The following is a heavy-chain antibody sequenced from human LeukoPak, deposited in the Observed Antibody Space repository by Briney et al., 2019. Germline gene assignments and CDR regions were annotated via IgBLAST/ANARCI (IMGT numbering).Heavy chain of an antibody. CDR1: GGCISSYY. CDR2: PYYSGST. J-gene: IGHJ4*02. D-gene: IGHD2-21*02. Sequence: PSDVLLLICSVAGGCISSYYWCWWRQPPGRELLWLVYPYYSGSTNYNPSLKSRVTTSVDTSKNQFSLKLSSVTAADTAVYYCARTRAYCGGGCSYYFDYWGQGTLVTVSS. CDR3: ARTRAYCGGGCSYYFDY. V-gene: IGHV4-59*01.